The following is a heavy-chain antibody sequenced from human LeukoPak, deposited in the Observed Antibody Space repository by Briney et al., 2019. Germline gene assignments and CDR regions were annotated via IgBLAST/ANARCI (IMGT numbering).Heavy chain of an antibody. V-gene: IGHV4-34*01. J-gene: IGHJ4*02. CDR2: INHSGST. CDR1: GGSFSGYY. Sequence: SETLSLTCAVSGGSFSGYYWSWIRQPPGRGLEWIGEINHSGSTNYNPSLKSRVTISVDTSKNQFSLKLSSVTAADTAVYYCARGRRYYYDSSGYYFDYWGQGTLVTVSS. CDR3: ARGRRYYYDSSGYYFDY. D-gene: IGHD3-22*01.